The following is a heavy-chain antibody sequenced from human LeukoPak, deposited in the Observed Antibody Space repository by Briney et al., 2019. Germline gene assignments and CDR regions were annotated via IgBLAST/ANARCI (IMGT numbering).Heavy chain of an antibody. CDR3: AGLTYYYGSGNDY. CDR1: GGSISSGDYY. J-gene: IGHJ4*02. D-gene: IGHD3-10*01. Sequence: SEPLSLTCTVSGGSISSGDYYWSWIRQPPGKGLEWIGYIYYSGSTYYNPSLQSRVTISVDTSKNQFSQKLSSVAAADTAVYYCAGLTYYYGSGNDYWGQGTLVTVSS. CDR2: IYYSGST. V-gene: IGHV4-30-4*01.